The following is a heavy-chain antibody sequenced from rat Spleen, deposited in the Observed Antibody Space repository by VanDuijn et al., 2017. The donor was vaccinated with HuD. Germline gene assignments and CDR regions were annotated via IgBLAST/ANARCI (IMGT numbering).Heavy chain of an antibody. CDR3: ARWGDWEQDYFDY. J-gene: IGHJ2*01. CDR2: ISTGGGNT. Sequence: EVQLVESGGGLVQPGRSMKLSCAALGFTFSNYYMAWVRQAPTKGLEWVASISTGGGNTYYRDSVKGRFTISRDNAKSTLYLQMDSLRSEDTATYYCARWGDWEQDYFDYWGQGVMVTVSS. CDR1: GFTFSNYY. D-gene: IGHD5-1*01. V-gene: IGHV5-25*01.